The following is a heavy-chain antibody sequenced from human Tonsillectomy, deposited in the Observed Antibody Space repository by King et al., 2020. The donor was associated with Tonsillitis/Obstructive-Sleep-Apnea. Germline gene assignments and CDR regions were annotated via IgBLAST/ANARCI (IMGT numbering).Heavy chain of an antibody. V-gene: IGHV1-18*01. Sequence: VQLVGSGAEVKKPGASVKVSCKASGYTFTSYGISWVRQAPGQGLEWMGWISAYNGNTNYAQKLQGRVTMITDTSTSTAYMELRSLRSDDTAVYYCARDLLLWFGDHDAFDIWGQGTMVTVSS. CDR1: GYTFTSYG. CDR2: ISAYNGNT. CDR3: ARDLLLWFGDHDAFDI. D-gene: IGHD3-10*01. J-gene: IGHJ3*02.